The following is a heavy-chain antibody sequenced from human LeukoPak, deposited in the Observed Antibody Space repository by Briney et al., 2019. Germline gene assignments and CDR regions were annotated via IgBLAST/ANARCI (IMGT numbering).Heavy chain of an antibody. J-gene: IGHJ3*02. D-gene: IGHD3-10*01. CDR3: VFEGRADAFDI. V-gene: IGHV3-30*03. Sequence: GGSLRLSCATSGFTFSIYDMNWVRQAPGKGLEWVAVISYDGSNKYYADSVKGRFTISRDNSKNTLYLQMNSLRAEDTAVYYCVFEGRADAFDIWGQGTMVTVSS. CDR2: ISYDGSNK. CDR1: GFTFSIYD.